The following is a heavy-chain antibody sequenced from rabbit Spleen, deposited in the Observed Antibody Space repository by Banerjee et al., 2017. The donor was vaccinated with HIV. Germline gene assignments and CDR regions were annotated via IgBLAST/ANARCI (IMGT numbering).Heavy chain of an antibody. CDR2: IYTGSSADT. D-gene: IGHD4-1*01. J-gene: IGHJ4*01. V-gene: IGHV1S40*01. CDR3: ARVSETSGWGEDL. Sequence: QSLEESGGDLVKPGASLTLTCTASGFSFSSRYYLCWVRQAPGKGLEWIACIYTGSSADTYYASWAKGRFTISKTSSTTVDLKMTSLTAADTATYFCARVSETSGWGEDLWGQGTLVTVS. CDR1: GFSFSSRYY.